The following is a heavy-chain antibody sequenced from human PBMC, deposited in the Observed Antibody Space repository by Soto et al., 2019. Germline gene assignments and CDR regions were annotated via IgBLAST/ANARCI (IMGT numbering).Heavy chain of an antibody. V-gene: IGHV1-2*02. CDR2: INPKSGGT. CDR3: ARGGTFAYDTSGYSVY. CDR1: GYTFSAYY. D-gene: IGHD3-22*01. J-gene: IGHJ4*02. Sequence: AASVKVSCKTSGYTFSAYYMHWVRQAPGQGLEWVGWINPKSGGTLYAQKFQGRVTMTRDTSISTAYMELSRLRSDDTAVYYCARGGTFAYDTSGYSVYWGQGTLVTVSS.